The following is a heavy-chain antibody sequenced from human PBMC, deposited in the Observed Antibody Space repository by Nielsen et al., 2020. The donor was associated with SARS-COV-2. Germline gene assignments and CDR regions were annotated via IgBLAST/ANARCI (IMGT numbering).Heavy chain of an antibody. D-gene: IGHD2-2*01. V-gene: IGHV3-73*01. Sequence: GGSLRLSCAVSGFTFSGSALHWVRQAPGKGLEWVGRIGSEANDYATAYAASVKGRFTISRDDSRNTTYLQLYRLKTEDTALYFCTRGLSDFWGQGTLVTVSS. CDR1: GFTFSGSA. CDR2: IGSEANDYAT. J-gene: IGHJ4*02. CDR3: TRGLSDF.